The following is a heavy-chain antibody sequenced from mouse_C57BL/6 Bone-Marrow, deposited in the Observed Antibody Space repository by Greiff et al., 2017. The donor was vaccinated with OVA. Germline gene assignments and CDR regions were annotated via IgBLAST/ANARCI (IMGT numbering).Heavy chain of an antibody. D-gene: IGHD1-1*01. CDR2: IDPNSGGN. J-gene: IGHJ3*01. CDR1: GYTFTSYW. CDR3: ARRGLLQAWFAY. Sequence: QVHVKQPGAELVKPGASVKLSCKASGYTFTSYWMHWVKQRPGRGLEWIGRIDPNSGGNKYNEKFKSKATLTVDKPSSTAYMQLSSLTSEDSAVYYCARRGLLQAWFAYWGQGTLVTVSA. V-gene: IGHV1-72*01.